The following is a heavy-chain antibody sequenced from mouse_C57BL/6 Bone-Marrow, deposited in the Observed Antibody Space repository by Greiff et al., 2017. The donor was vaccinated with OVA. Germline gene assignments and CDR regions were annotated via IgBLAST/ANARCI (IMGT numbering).Heavy chain of an antibody. Sequence: EVQVVESGGDLVKPGGSLKLSCAASGFTFSSYGMSWVRQTPDKRLEWVATISSGGSYTYYPDSVKGRFTISRANAKTTLYVQMGSMMSEYTDMYYGARHGDYGSFFDCWGQGTTLTVSS. CDR3: ARHGDYGSFFDC. D-gene: IGHD1-1*01. CDR1: GFTFSSYG. CDR2: ISSGGSYT. J-gene: IGHJ2*01. V-gene: IGHV5-6*01.